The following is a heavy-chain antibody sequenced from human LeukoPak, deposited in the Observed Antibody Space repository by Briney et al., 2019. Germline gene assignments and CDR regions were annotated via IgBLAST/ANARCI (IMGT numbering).Heavy chain of an antibody. V-gene: IGHV1-18*01. J-gene: IGHJ4*02. Sequence: EASVKVSCKASGYTFISYGIGWVRQAPGQALEWMGWVSAYADDTNYVQKFQGRVTVTTDTSTSTAYMELRSLRSDDTAVYYCARDCIGCHGFDYWGQGTLVTVSS. CDR3: ARDCIGCHGFDY. D-gene: IGHD2-15*01. CDR1: GYTFISYG. CDR2: VSAYADDT.